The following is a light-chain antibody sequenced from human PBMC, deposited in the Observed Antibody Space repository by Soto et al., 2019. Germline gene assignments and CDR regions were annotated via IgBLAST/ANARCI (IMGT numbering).Light chain of an antibody. CDR1: QSVSSSY. CDR3: QQDYNLQT. CDR2: GAS. J-gene: IGKJ1*01. Sequence: PGERVTLSCRASQSVSSSYLTWYQQKPGQAPRLLIYGASTRATGIPARFSGSGSGTDFTLTISSLQPEDFAVYYCQQDYNLQTLGLGTKV. V-gene: IGKV3D-7*01.